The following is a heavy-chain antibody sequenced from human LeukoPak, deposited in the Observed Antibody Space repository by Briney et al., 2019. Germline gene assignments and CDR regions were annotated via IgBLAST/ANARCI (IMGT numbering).Heavy chain of an antibody. CDR2: FYLSGST. CDR1: NYSISSGYY. Sequence: SETLSLTCTVSNYSISSGYYWGWIRQPPGKGLEWIGSFYLSGSTYYNPSLKSRVTISIDTSKNQFSLKLNSVTAADTAVYYCASGFLDYIVGTTPINYWGQGTLVTVSS. D-gene: IGHD1-26*01. V-gene: IGHV4-38-2*02. CDR3: ASGFLDYIVGTTPINY. J-gene: IGHJ4*02.